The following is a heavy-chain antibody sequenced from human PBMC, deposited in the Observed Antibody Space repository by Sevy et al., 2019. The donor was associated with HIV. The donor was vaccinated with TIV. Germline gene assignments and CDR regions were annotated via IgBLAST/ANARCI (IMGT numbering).Heavy chain of an antibody. J-gene: IGHJ4*02. Sequence: GESLKISCAASGFTFHTYWMQWVRQAPGKGLEWVANIRQDGNEIYYADSVKGRFTISRDNAMQSLYLEMNNLRVEDSGIYYCERRYFDVWGQGTLVTVSS. D-gene: IGHD3-16*02. V-gene: IGHV3-7*01. CDR3: ERRYFDV. CDR1: GFTFHTYW. CDR2: IRQDGNEI.